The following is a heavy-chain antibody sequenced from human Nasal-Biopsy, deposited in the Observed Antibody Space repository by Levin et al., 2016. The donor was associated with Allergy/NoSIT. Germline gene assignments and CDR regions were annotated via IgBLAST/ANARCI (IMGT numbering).Heavy chain of an antibody. CDR1: GFTLPDYG. Sequence: GESLKISCSTSGFTLPDYGISWFRQAPGKGLEWVTFIRSRSFGGTTEYATSVKGRFTVSRDDSKGVAYVQMNSLQTEDSGVYFCSRERLIGSCTVTTCHTSKYMDVWGKGTTVTVS. D-gene: IGHD2-8*02. V-gene: IGHV3-49*03. J-gene: IGHJ6*03. CDR2: IRSRSFGGTT. CDR3: SRERLIGSCTVTTCHTSKYMDV.